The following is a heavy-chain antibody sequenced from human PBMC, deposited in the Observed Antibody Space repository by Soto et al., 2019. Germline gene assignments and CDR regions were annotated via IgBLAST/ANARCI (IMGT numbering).Heavy chain of an antibody. CDR3: ASEGTVTTDYYYYMDV. J-gene: IGHJ6*03. V-gene: IGHV3-53*04. CDR1: GFTVSSNY. D-gene: IGHD4-17*01. Sequence: EVQLVESGGGLVQPGGSLRLSCAASGFTVSSNYMSWVRQAPGKGLEWASVIYSGGSTYYADSVKGRFTISRHNSKNTLYLQMNSLRAEDTAVYYCASEGTVTTDYYYYMDVWGKGTTVTVSS. CDR2: IYSGGST.